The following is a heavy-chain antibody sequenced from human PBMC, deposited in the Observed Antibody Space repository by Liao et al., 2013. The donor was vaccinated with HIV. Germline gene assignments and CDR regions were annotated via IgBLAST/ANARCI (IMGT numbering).Heavy chain of an antibody. CDR1: GDTYSGYY. Sequence: QVQLQQWGAGLLKPSETLSLTCAVYGDTYSGYYWNWVRHLPGKGLEWIGDIDHTGTIEFNPSLQSRVTISVDTSKNQFSLKLTSLTAADTAVYYCARTQVPEGFWSTYYLPNWFDPWGLGTLVTVSS. J-gene: IGHJ5*02. V-gene: IGHV4-34*01. CDR3: ARTQVPEGFWSTYYLPNWFDP. D-gene: IGHD3-3*01. CDR2: IDHTGTI.